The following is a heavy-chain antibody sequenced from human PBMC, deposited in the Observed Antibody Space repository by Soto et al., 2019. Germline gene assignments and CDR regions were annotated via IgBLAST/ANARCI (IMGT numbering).Heavy chain of an antibody. Sequence: ESGGGVVPPGRSLRLSCAASGFTFSSCGVHWVRQAPGKGRAWVAVISYDGSNKYYADPVKGRFTISRDNSKSTLYVQMNSPRPEDTAVYYCAKASSRYDFWSGYVLDYWGQGTLVTVSS. CDR1: GFTFSSCG. CDR2: ISYDGSNK. D-gene: IGHD3-3*01. J-gene: IGHJ4*02. CDR3: AKASSRYDFWSGYVLDY. V-gene: IGHV3-30*18.